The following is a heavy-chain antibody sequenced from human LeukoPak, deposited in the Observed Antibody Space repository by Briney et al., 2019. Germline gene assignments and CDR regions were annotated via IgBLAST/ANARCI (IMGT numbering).Heavy chain of an antibody. V-gene: IGHV3-23*01. CDR1: GFTFSSYA. D-gene: IGHD3-22*01. CDR3: AKAXDYYDSSGYYHRPDY. Sequence: GGSLRLSCAASGFTFSSYAMSWVRQAPGKGLEWVSAISGSGGSTYYADSVKGRFTISRDNSKNTLYLQMNSLRAEDTAVYYCAKAXDYYDSSGYYHRPDYWGQGTLVTVSS. CDR2: ISGSGGST. J-gene: IGHJ4*02.